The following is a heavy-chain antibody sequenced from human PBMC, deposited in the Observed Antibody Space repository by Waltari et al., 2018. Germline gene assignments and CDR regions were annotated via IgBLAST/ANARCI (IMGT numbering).Heavy chain of an antibody. J-gene: IGHJ4*02. V-gene: IGHV4-38-2*01. CDR3: AAEGYCSGGSCYPDY. Sequence: QVQLQESGPGLVKPSETLSLTCAVSGYSISSGYYWGWIRQPPGKGLEWIGSIYHSGSTYYNPSLKSRVTISVDTAKNQFSLKLSSVTAADTAVYDCAAEGYCSGGSCYPDYWGQGTLVTVSA. CDR1: GYSISSGYY. CDR2: IYHSGST. D-gene: IGHD2-15*01.